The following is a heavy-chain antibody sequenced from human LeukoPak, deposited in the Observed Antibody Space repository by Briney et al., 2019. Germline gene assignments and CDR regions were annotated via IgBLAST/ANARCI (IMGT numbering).Heavy chain of an antibody. V-gene: IGHV3-23*01. D-gene: IGHD3-10*01. CDR1: GLTFNNQA. J-gene: IGHJ4*02. CDR3: AKEQTSSGYFDY. Sequence: EGSLRLSCAPSGLTFNNQAMSWARQAPGKGLEWVAAISGNGGRTYYRDSVKGRFTMSRDNPKNTLYLLMNSLSAEDTALYYCAKEQTSSGYFDYWGQGTLVTVSS. CDR2: ISGNGGRT.